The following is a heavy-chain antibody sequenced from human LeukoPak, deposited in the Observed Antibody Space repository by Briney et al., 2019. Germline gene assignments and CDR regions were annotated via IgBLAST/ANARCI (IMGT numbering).Heavy chain of an antibody. V-gene: IGHV3-23*01. Sequence: GGTLRLSYAASGFTFSSYGISWVRQAPRKGLEWVSGITGNEGTTYYADSVKGRFTISRENSKNTVYLQMNSLRAEDTAVYYCANDLGWIQLNLGRGQGTLVTVSS. CDR3: ANDLGWIQLNLG. CDR2: ITGNEGTT. J-gene: IGHJ4*02. D-gene: IGHD5-18*01. CDR1: GFTFSSYG.